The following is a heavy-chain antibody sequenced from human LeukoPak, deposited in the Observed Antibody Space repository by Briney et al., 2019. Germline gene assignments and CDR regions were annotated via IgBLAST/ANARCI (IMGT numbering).Heavy chain of an antibody. J-gene: IGHJ4*02. Sequence: GGSLRLSCAAPGFTFGNYAMSWVRQPPGKGLEWVSSISGSGGNTYFADSVKGRFTISRENSKNTLYLQMNSLRAEDTAVYNCAKVGLRLGGDYWGQGTLVTVSS. CDR1: GFTFGNYA. V-gene: IGHV3-23*01. D-gene: IGHD4-17*01. CDR2: ISGSGGNT. CDR3: AKVGLRLGGDY.